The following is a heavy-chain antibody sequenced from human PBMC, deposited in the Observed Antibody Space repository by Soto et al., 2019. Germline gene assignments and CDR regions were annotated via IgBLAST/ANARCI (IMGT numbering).Heavy chain of an antibody. CDR1: GDSVSSNSAA. J-gene: IGHJ5*02. Sequence: SQTLSLTCAISGDSVSSNSAAWNWIRQSPSRGLEWLGRTYYRSKWYNDYAVSVKSRITINPDTSKNQFSLQLNSVTPEDTAVYYCARGVSSSWYPTVNWFDPWGQGTLVTVSS. CDR3: ARGVSSSWYPTVNWFDP. CDR2: TYYRSKWYN. V-gene: IGHV6-1*01. D-gene: IGHD6-13*01.